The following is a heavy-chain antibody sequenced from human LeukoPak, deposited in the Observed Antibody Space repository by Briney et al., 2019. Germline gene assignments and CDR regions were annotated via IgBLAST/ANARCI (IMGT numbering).Heavy chain of an antibody. D-gene: IGHD3-16*02. V-gene: IGHV4-4*02. CDR3: ARGSYDYVWGSYRPYPYFDY. Sequence: PSGTLSLTCAVSGGSISSSNWWSWVRQPPGKGLEWIGEIYHSGSTNYNPSLKSRVTISVDKSKNQFSLKLSSVTAADTAVYYCARGSYDYVWGSYRPYPYFDYWGQGTLVTVSS. CDR2: IYHSGST. J-gene: IGHJ4*02. CDR1: GGSISSSNW.